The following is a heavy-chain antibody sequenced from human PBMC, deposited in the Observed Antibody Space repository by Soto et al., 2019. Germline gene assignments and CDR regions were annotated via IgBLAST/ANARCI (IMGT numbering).Heavy chain of an antibody. CDR3: VTELRCRENWFFD. CDR2: IYHSGST. Sequence: SETLSLTCAVSGGSISSGGYSWSWIRQPPGKGLEWIGYIYHSGSTYYNPSLKSRVTISVNTSKNQFSRKLSSVTAADTAVYSGVTELRCRENWFFD. V-gene: IGHV4-30-2*05. J-gene: IGHJ2*01. CDR1: GGSISSGGYS. D-gene: IGHD1-26*01.